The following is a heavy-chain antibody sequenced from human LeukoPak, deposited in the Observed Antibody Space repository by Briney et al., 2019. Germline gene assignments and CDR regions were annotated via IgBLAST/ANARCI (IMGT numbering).Heavy chain of an antibody. CDR1: GFTFSSYS. J-gene: IGHJ3*02. CDR3: ARVLELPSDAFDI. V-gene: IGHV3-48*01. D-gene: IGHD1-7*01. CDR2: ISSSSSTI. Sequence: AGGSLRLSCAASGFTFSSYSMNWVRQAPGKGLEWVSYISSSSSTIYYADSVKGRFTISRDNAKNSLYLQMNSLRAEDTAVYYCARVLELPSDAFDIWGQGTMVTVSS.